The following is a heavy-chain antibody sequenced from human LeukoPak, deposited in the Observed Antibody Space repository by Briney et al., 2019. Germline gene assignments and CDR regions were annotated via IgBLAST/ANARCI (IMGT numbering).Heavy chain of an antibody. D-gene: IGHD2-2*01. CDR2: IYYTGST. CDR1: GGSISSGGYY. J-gene: IGHJ4*02. Sequence: PPETLSLTCTVSGGSISSGGYYWTWIRQHPGKGLEWIGYIYYTGSTYYNPSLQSRVTISVDTSKKQFTLKLSSVTAADTAVYYCARDLRVSTSWYLDSWGQGTLVTVSS. CDR3: ARDLRVSTSWYLDS. V-gene: IGHV4-31*03.